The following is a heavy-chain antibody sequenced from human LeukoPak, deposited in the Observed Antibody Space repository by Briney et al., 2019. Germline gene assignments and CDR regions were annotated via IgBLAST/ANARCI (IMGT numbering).Heavy chain of an antibody. D-gene: IGHD4-17*01. V-gene: IGHV3-30*18. J-gene: IGHJ4*02. Sequence: GGSLRLSCAASGFTFSSYGMHWVRQAPGKGLEGVAVISYDGSNKYYADSVKGRFTISRDNSKNTLYLQINSLRAEDTAVYYCAKDEGSGDFFDYWGQGTLVTVSS. CDR3: AKDEGSGDFFDY. CDR2: ISYDGSNK. CDR1: GFTFSSYG.